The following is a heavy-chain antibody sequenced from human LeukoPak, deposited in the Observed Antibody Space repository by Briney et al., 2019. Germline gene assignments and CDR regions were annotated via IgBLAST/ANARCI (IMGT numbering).Heavy chain of an antibody. CDR2: ISAYNGNT. V-gene: IGHV1-18*01. CDR1: GFTFTSYG. CDR3: AREETYGDYVIDAFDI. D-gene: IGHD4-17*01. J-gene: IGHJ3*02. Sequence: ASVKVSCKASGFTFTSYGISWVRQAPGQGLEWIGWISAYNGNTNYAQKFQGRVTITADESTSTAYMELSSLRSEDTAVYYCAREETYGDYVIDAFDIWGQGTMVTVSS.